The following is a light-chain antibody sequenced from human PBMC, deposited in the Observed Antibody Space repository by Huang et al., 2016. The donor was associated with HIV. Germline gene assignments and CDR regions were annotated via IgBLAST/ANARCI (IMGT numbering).Light chain of an antibody. V-gene: IGKV3-15*01. CDR2: DAS. Sequence: EVVLTQSPATLSVSPGEGATLSCRASHSTGTNLAWYQQKPGQAPRLLIYDASTRATGFSARFSGSGSGTEFSLAIGSLQSADSAVYYCQQYNYWPLLTFGGGTKLEIK. CDR3: QQYNYWPLLT. J-gene: IGKJ4*01. CDR1: HSTGTN.